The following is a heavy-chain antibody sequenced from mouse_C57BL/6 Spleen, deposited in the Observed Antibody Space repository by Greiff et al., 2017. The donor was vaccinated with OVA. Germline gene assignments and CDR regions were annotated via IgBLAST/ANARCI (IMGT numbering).Heavy chain of an antibody. CDR3: ASGEMSNYVGYAMDY. D-gene: IGHD2-5*01. V-gene: IGHV1-64*01. CDR1: GYTFTSYW. Sequence: QVQLQQPGAELVKPGASVKLSCKASGYTFTSYWMHWVKQRPGQGLEWIGMIHPNSGSTNYNEKFKSKATLTVDKSSSTAYMQLSSLTSEDSAVYYCASGEMSNYVGYAMDYWGQGTSVTVSA. CDR2: IHPNSGST. J-gene: IGHJ4*01.